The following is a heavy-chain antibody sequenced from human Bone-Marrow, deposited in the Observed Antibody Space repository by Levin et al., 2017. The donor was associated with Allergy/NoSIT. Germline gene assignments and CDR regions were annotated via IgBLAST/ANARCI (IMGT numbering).Heavy chain of an antibody. D-gene: IGHD1-26*01. V-gene: IGHV3-15*01. CDR3: TTVPLYISGSVEAF. CDR2: IKGHTDGGTT. CDR1: GFTFNHAW. Sequence: GGSLRLSCLASGFTFNHAWMSWVRQAPGKGLEWVGRIKGHTDGGTTDYAAPAKGRFIISRDDSRNMVYLQMNSLKSEDTGIYYCTTVPLYISGSVEAFWGQGTQVTVSS. J-gene: IGHJ4*02.